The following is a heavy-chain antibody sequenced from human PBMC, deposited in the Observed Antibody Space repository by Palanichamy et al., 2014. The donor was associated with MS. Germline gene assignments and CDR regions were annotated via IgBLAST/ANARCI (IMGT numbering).Heavy chain of an antibody. J-gene: IGHJ4*02. CDR2: IKQDGSEK. D-gene: IGHD4-23*01. CDR3: ARDRTDYGGNTRGDY. CDR1: GFTFSSYW. V-gene: IGHV3-7*01. Sequence: EVQLVESGGGLVQPGGSLRLSCAASGFTFSSYWMSWVRQAPGRGLEWVANIKQDGSEKYYGGSVKGRVTISRDNAKNSLHLQMNSLRAEDTAVYYYARDRTDYGGNTRGDYWGQGTLVTVSS.